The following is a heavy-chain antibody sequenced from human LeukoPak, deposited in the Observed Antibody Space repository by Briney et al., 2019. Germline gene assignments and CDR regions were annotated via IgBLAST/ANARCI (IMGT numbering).Heavy chain of an antibody. V-gene: IGHV3-30*04. CDR3: ANHASAFEF. CDR1: GFTFSSYA. J-gene: IGHJ4*02. CDR2: ISYDGSNK. Sequence: GRSLRLSCAASGFTFSSYAMHWVRQAPGKGLEWVAVISYDGSNKYYADSVKGRFTISRDNSKNTLYLQMNSLRAEDTAVYYCANHASAFEFWGQGTLVTVSS. D-gene: IGHD1-14*01.